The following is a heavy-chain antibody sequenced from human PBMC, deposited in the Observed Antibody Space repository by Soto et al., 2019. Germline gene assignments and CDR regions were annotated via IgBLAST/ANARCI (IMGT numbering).Heavy chain of an antibody. CDR1: GFTVTINY. CDR3: HGYGY. CDR2: IYSGGTI. V-gene: IGHV3-53*01. Sequence: EVQVVEYGGGLVQPGGSLRLSCAVSGFTVTINYMSWVRQAPGKGLEWVSVIYSGGTIYYADSVKGRFTISRDTSKNTLYLQMNSLRGDDTAVYYCHGYGYWGQGTLVTVSS. J-gene: IGHJ4*02. D-gene: IGHD5-12*01.